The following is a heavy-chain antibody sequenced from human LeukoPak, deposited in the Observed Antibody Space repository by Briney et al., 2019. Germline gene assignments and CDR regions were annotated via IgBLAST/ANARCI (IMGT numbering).Heavy chain of an antibody. V-gene: IGHV1-18*01. D-gene: IGHD3-22*01. J-gene: IGHJ4*02. Sequence: ASVKVSCKASGYTFTCYGISWVRQAPGQGLEWMGWISAYNGNTNYAQKLQGGVTMTTDTSTSTAYMELRSLRSDDTAVYYCARIFYYDSSGYSSGFDYWGQGTLVTVSS. CDR3: ARIFYYDSSGYSSGFDY. CDR1: GYTFTCYG. CDR2: ISAYNGNT.